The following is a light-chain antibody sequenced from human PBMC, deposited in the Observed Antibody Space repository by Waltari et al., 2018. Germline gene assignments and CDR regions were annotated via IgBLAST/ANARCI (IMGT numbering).Light chain of an antibody. J-gene: IGLJ3*02. CDR2: EVS. CDR1: SSDVGAYSY. V-gene: IGLV2-14*01. CDR3: SSFTTTSTWV. Sequence: PASVSGSPGQSITISCSGTSSDVGAYSYVSWYQHHPGTAPKLMIFEVSNRPSGVSDRFSGSKSGNTASLTISGLQAEDEADYYCSSFTTTSTWVFGGGTKLTVL.